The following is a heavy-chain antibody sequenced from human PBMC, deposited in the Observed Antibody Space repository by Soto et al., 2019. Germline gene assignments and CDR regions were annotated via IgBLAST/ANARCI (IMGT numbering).Heavy chain of an antibody. V-gene: IGHV4-39*01. CDR2: ISYSGST. CDR3: ARRRFSIGWSTNWFDP. D-gene: IGHD6-19*01. J-gene: IGHJ5*02. CDR1: GGSISSSTYY. Sequence: SSETQSHTCTVSGGSISSSTYYRGWIRQPPGKGLEWIGSISYSGSTYYNPSLKSRVTMSVDTSKNQFSLKLTSVTAADTAVYYCARRRFSIGWSTNWFDPWGRGTLVTVSS.